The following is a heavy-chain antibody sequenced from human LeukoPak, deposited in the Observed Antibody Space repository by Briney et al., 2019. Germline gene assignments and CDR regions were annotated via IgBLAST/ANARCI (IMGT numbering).Heavy chain of an antibody. V-gene: IGHV4-4*07. CDR3: ARDRIDYDFWSGYAYNWFDP. CDR2: IYTSGST. J-gene: IGHJ5*02. D-gene: IGHD3-3*01. Sequence: SETLSLTCTVSGGSISSYYWSWIRQPAGKGLEWIGRIYTSGSTNYNPSLKSRVTISVDTSKNQFSLKLSSVTAADTAVYYCARDRIDYDFWSGYAYNWFDPWGQGTLVTVSP. CDR1: GGSISSYY.